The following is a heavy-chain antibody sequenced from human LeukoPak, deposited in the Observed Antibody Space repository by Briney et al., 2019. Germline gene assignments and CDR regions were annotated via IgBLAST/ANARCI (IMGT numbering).Heavy chain of an antibody. CDR3: ARDRGLTLQQLGVMWFDP. CDR1: GFTFSSYA. J-gene: IGHJ5*02. CDR2: ISYDGSNK. V-gene: IGHV3-30-3*01. Sequence: GRSLRLSCAASGFTFSSYAMHWVRQAPGKGLEWVAVISYDGSNKYYADSVKGRFTISRDNSKNTLYLQMNSLRAEDTAVYYCARDRGLTLQQLGVMWFDPWGQGTLVTVSS. D-gene: IGHD6-13*01.